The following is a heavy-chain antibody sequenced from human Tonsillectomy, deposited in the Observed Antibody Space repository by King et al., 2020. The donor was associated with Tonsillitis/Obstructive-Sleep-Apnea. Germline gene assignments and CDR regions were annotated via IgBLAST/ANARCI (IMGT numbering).Heavy chain of an antibody. J-gene: IGHJ4*02. V-gene: IGHV3-30*04. CDR2: ISYDGSNK. CDR1: GFTFSSYA. D-gene: IGHD1-1*01. Sequence: VQLVESGGGVVQPGRSLRLSCASSGFTFSSYAMHWVRQAPGKGLEWVAVISYDGSNKYYADSVKGRFTISRDNSKNTLYLQMNSLRAEDTAVYYCAREPGWNDPYFDYWGQGTLVTVSS. CDR3: AREPGWNDPYFDY.